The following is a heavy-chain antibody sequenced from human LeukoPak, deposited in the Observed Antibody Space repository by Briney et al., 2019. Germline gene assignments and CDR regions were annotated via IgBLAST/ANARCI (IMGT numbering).Heavy chain of an antibody. CDR1: GFTVSSNY. CDR3: ARVLTGYYYYYYYYMDV. D-gene: IGHD3-9*01. CDR2: ISSSSSYI. Sequence: GGSLRLSCAASGFTVSSNYMSWVRQAPGKGLEWVSSISSSSSYIYYADSVKGRFTISRDNAKNSLYLQMNSLRAEDTAVYYCARVLTGYYYYYYYYMDVWGKGTTVTISS. V-gene: IGHV3-21*01. J-gene: IGHJ6*03.